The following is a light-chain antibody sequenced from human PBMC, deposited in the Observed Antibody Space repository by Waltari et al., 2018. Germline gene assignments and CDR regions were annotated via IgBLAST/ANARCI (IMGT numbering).Light chain of an antibody. CDR1: PSVSRA. J-gene: IGKJ1*01. V-gene: IGKV3-20*01. CDR3: QHYVRLPAT. Sequence: EIVLTQSPGSLSSSPGERVTLSCRASPSVSRALAWYQQKSGTAPRLLIFGASNRATVLPDRFSGSGYETDFSLTISRLEPEDFAVYYCQHYVRLPATFGRGTKVEIK. CDR2: GAS.